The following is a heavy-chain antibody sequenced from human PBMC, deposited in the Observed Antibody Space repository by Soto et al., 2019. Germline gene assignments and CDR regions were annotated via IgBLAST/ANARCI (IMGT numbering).Heavy chain of an antibody. Sequence: QVQLVQSGAEVKKPGSSVKVSCKASGGTLSSYTFSWVRQAPGQGLEWMGRVIPNLGVTNYAKKFQGRFTIVVDTSTSTAYMELNSLRYEDTAVYYCSRYKGYCSDTSCPDFDYWGQVTLVTVSS. CDR2: VIPNLGVT. V-gene: IGHV1-69*02. D-gene: IGHD2-15*01. J-gene: IGHJ4*02. CDR1: GGTLSSYT. CDR3: SRYKGYCSDTSCPDFDY.